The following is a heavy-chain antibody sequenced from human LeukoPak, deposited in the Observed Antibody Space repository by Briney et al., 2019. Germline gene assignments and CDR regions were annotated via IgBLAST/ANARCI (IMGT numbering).Heavy chain of an antibody. CDR3: ARADILTGYYKRPQPRYFDY. D-gene: IGHD3-9*01. J-gene: IGHJ4*02. Sequence: SQTLSLTCTVSGGSISSGGYYWSWIRQHPGKGLEWIGYIYYSGSTYYNPSLKSRVTISVDTSKNQFSLKLSSMTAADTAVYYCARADILTGYYKRPQPRYFDYWGQGTLVTVSS. CDR2: IYYSGST. V-gene: IGHV4-31*03. CDR1: GGSISSGGYY.